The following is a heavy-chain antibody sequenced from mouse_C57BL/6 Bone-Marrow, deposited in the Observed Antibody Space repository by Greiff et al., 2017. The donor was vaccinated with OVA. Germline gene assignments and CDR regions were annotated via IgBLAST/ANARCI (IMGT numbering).Heavy chain of an antibody. D-gene: IGHD2-5*01. J-gene: IGHJ3*01. CDR2: ISDGGSYT. Sequence: EVMLVESGGGLVKPGGSLKLSCAASGFTFSSYAMSWVRQTPEKRLEWVATISDGGSYTYYPDNVKGRFTISRDNAKNNLYLQMSHLKSEDTAMYYCARDRGVTTRAWFAYWGQGTLVTVSA. CDR3: ARDRGVTTRAWFAY. V-gene: IGHV5-4*01. CDR1: GFTFSSYA.